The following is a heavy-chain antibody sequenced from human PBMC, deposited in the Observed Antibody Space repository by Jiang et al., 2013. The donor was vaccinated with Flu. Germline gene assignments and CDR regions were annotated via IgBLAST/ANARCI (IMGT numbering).Heavy chain of an antibody. CDR1: GGSISSGGYY. V-gene: IGHV4-31*03. CDR2: IYYSGST. CDR3: ARVTYYYDSSGYYYVSMFDY. D-gene: IGHD3-22*01. J-gene: IGHJ4*02. Sequence: GPGLVKPSNRTLSLTCTVSGGSISSGGYYWSWIRQHPGKGLEWIGYIYYSGSTYYNPSLKSRVTISVDTSKNQFSLKLSSVTAADTAVYYCARVTYYYDSSGYYYVSMFDYWGQGTLVTVSS.